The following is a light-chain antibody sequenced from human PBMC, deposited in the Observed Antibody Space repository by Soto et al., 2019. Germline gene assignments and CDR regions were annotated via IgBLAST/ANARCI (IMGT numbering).Light chain of an antibody. V-gene: IGKV1-5*03. CDR1: QTISSW. Sequence: DIQMTQSPSTLSGSVGDRVTITCRASQTISSWLAWYQQKPGKAPKLLIYKASTLKSGVPSRFSGSGSETEFTLTISSLQPDDFATYYCQHYNSYSEAFGQGTKKDIK. J-gene: IGKJ1*01. CDR2: KAS. CDR3: QHYNSYSEA.